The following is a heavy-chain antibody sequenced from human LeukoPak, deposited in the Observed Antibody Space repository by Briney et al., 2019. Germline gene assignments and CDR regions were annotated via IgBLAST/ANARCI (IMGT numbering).Heavy chain of an antibody. CDR2: IKQDGSDK. CDR3: ARETPDSSGWD. V-gene: IGHV3-7*01. J-gene: IGHJ4*02. Sequence: GGSLRLSCAASGFTFSNNWMSWVRQAPGKGLEWVANIKQDGSDKNYVDSVKGRFTISRDNAKNSLSLQMNSLRAEDTAVYYCARETPDSSGWDWGQGTLVTVSS. CDR1: GFTFSNNW. D-gene: IGHD6-19*01.